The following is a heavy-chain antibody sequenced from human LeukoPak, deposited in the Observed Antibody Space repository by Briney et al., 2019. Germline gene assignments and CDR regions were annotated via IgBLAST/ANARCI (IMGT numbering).Heavy chain of an antibody. CDR3: AREGDYYDSSGYWFDY. J-gene: IGHJ4*02. CDR1: GFTFSSYA. D-gene: IGHD3-22*01. V-gene: IGHV3-30-3*01. Sequence: GGSLRLSCAASGFTFSSYAMHWVRQAPGKGLEWVAVISYDGSNKYYADSVKGRFTISRDNSKNTLYLQMNSLRAEDTAVYYCAREGDYYDSSGYWFDYWGQGTLVTVSS. CDR2: ISYDGSNK.